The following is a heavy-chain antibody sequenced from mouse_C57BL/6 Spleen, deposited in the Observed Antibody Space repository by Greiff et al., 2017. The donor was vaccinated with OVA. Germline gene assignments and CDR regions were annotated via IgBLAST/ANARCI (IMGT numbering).Heavy chain of an antibody. V-gene: IGHV5-16*01. CDR1: GFTFSDYY. Sequence: EVMLVESEGGLVQPGSSMKLSCTASGFTFSDYYMAWVRQVPEKGLEWVANINYDGSSTYYLDSLKSRFIISRDNAQNILYLQRSSLKSEDTATYYGARDRDSAGYVGYAMDYWGQGTSVTVSS. J-gene: IGHJ4*01. CDR2: INYDGSST. CDR3: ARDRDSAGYVGYAMDY. D-gene: IGHD3-2*02.